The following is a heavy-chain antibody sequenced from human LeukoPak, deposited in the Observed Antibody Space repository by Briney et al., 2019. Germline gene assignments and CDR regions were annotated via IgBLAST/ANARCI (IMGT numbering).Heavy chain of an antibody. CDR2: IIPILGIV. V-gene: IGHV1-69*04. J-gene: IGHJ1*01. CDR1: GGTFSSYA. D-gene: IGHD6-19*01. CDR3: ASRFIAVAGNQYFQH. Sequence: SVKVSCKASGGTFSSYAISWVRQAPGQGLEWMGRIIPILGIVNYAQKFQGRVTITADKSTSTAYMELSSLRSEDTAVYYCASRFIAVAGNQYFQHWGQGTLVTVSS.